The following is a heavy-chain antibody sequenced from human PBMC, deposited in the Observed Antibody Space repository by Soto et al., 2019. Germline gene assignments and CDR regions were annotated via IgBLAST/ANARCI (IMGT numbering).Heavy chain of an antibody. V-gene: IGHV3-9*01. CDR2: ISWNSGSI. CDR1: GFSCHGYA. J-gene: IGHJ6*02. Sequence: SRTLSCGASGFSCHGYAVHWVRQAPGKGLEWVSGISWNSGSIGYADSVRGRFTISRDNTKNSLYLQMDSLRADDTALYYCAKDITKGLTFHLYYGMDVWGQGTPVTGS. CDR3: AKDITKGLTFHLYYGMDV. D-gene: IGHD1-20*01.